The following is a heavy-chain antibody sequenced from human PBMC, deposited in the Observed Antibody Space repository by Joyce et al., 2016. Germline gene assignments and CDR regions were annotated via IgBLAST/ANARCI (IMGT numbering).Heavy chain of an antibody. CDR2: VMPKFGTT. D-gene: IGHD5-18*01. V-gene: IGHV1-69*01. CDR3: TRDAVDTAMVTPSQNDF. Sequence: QVRLVQSGAEMKKPGSSVKVSCKASGGSYSDHVFNWVRQAPGQGLEGMGGVMPKFGTTKYAPQFQGRVTGTADESASTAYRGLNSLKSDETAIYYCTRDAVDTAMVTPSQNDFWGQGTLVTVS. J-gene: IGHJ4*02. CDR1: GGSYSDHV.